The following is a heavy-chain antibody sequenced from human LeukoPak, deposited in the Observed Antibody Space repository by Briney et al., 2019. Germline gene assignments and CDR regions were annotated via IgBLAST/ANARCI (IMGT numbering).Heavy chain of an antibody. CDR2: IYYSGST. CDR3: ARSPWIQLWLPFDY. Sequence: SETLSLTCTVSGGSISSYYWSWIRQPPGKGLEWIGYIYYSGSTNYNPSLKSRVTISVDTSKYQFSLKLSSVTAADTAVYYCARSPWIQLWLPFDYWGQGTLVTVSS. V-gene: IGHV4-59*01. J-gene: IGHJ4*02. D-gene: IGHD5-18*01. CDR1: GGSISSYY.